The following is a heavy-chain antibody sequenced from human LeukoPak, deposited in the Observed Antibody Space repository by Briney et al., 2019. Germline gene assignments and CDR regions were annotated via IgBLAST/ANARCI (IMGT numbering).Heavy chain of an antibody. D-gene: IGHD6-25*01. J-gene: IGHJ5*02. CDR2: INHSGST. Sequence: PSETLSLTCAVYGGSFSGYYWSWIRQPPGKGLEWIGEINHSGSTKYNPSLKSRVTISVDTSKNQFSLRLSSVTAADTAVYYCVRRRLAANWFDPWGQGTLVTVSS. V-gene: IGHV4-34*01. CDR1: GGSFSGYY. CDR3: VRRRLAANWFDP.